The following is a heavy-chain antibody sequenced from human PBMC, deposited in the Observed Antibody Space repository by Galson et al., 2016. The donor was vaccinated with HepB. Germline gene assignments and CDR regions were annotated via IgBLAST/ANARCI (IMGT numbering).Heavy chain of an antibody. CDR1: GFTFSTYS. D-gene: IGHD1-14*01. CDR3: ANGNHAEYSW. J-gene: IGHJ4*02. Sequence: SLRLSCAASGFTFSTYSMNWVRQAPGKGLEWVSSISDNSNYIYHADSVKGRFTVSRDNAKNSLYLQMNSLRTEDTAVYYCANGNHAEYSWWGQGTLVTVSS. CDR2: ISDNSNYI. V-gene: IGHV3-21*01.